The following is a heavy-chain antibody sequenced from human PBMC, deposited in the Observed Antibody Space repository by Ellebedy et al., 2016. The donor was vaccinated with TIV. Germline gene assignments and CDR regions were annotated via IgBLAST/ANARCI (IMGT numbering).Heavy chain of an antibody. D-gene: IGHD6-19*01. Sequence: PGGSLRLSCVASGFSFSTYGMHWVRQAPGKGLEWVAFKRFDGRNEYNGASVKGRFIISRDLSKNTLYLQMNRMTSDDTGIYYCTRETNPPPGALAGTGFDCWGQGTLVIVSS. V-gene: IGHV3-30*02. J-gene: IGHJ4*02. CDR2: KRFDGRNE. CDR1: GFSFSTYG. CDR3: TRETNPPPGALAGTGFDC.